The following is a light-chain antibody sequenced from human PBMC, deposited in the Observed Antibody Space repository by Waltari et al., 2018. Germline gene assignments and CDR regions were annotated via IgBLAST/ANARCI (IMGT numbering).Light chain of an antibody. CDR3: QQYGSSPYT. J-gene: IGKJ2*01. CDR2: GAS. CDR1: QSVSDSS. Sequence: EIVLTQSPGTLSLSPGERATLPCRASQSVSDSSLAWYQQRPGRAPRLLISGASGRATGIPDRFSGSGSGTDFTLSISRLEPEDFAVYYCQQYGSSPYTFGQGTKLEIK. V-gene: IGKV3-20*01.